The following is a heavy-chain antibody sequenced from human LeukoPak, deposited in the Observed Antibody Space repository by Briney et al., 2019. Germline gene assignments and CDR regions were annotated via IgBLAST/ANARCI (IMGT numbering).Heavy chain of an antibody. J-gene: IGHJ4*02. CDR1: GYTFTSYA. CDR3: ASDPSGGTLINFDY. V-gene: IGHV1-3*01. Sequence: GASVTVSCTASGYTFTSYAMHWVRQAPGQRLEWMGWINAGNGNTKYSQKFQGRVTITRDTSASTAYMELSSLRSEDTAVYYCASDPSGGTLINFDYWGQGTLVTVSS. CDR2: INAGNGNT. D-gene: IGHD3-10*01.